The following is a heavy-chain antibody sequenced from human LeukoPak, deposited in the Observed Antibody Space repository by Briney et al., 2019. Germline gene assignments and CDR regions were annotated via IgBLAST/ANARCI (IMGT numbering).Heavy chain of an antibody. J-gene: IGHJ4*02. D-gene: IGHD6-13*01. CDR2: IKSKTDGGTT. CDR1: GFTFSNAW. Sequence: GGSLRLSCAASGFTFSNAWMSWVRQAPGKGLEWVGRIKSKTDGGTTDYAAPVKGRFTISRDESKNTLYLQMNSLKTEDTAVYYCTTDLARTFSSSWFPMGYWGQGTLVTVSS. V-gene: IGHV3-15*01. CDR3: TTDLARTFSSSWFPMGY.